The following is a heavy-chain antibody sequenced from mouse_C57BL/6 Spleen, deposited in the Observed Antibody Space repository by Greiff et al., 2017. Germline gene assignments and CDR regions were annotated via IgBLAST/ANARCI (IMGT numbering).Heavy chain of an antibody. CDR2: FYPGSGSI. V-gene: IGHV1-62-2*01. J-gene: IGHJ2*01. CDR3: ARHEFEVDGYWDY. CDR1: GYTFTEYS. Sequence: QVQLKESGAELVKPGASVKLSCKASGYTFTEYSIHWVKQRSGQGLEWIGWFYPGSGSIKYNEKFQDKATLTADTSSSTAYMELSRLTSEDSAVYFCARHEFEVDGYWDYWGQGTTLTVSS. D-gene: IGHD2-3*01.